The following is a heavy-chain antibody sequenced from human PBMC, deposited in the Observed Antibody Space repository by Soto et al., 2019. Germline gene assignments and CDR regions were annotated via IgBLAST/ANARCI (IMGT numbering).Heavy chain of an antibody. CDR1: GYSFISYW. CDR2: IDPSDSYT. CDR3: ARTSMQSRGYSYGHGGMDV. J-gene: IGHJ6*02. D-gene: IGHD5-18*01. V-gene: IGHV5-10-1*01. Sequence: GESLKISCKGSGYSFISYWISWVRQMPGKGLEWMGRIDPSDSYTNYSPSFQGHVTISADKSISTAYLQWSSLKASDTAMYYCARTSMQSRGYSYGHGGMDVWGQGTTVTVSS.